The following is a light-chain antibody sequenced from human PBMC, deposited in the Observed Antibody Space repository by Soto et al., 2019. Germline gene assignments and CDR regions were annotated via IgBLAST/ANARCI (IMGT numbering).Light chain of an antibody. V-gene: IGKV3-20*01. CDR3: HQYGSAPWT. CDR1: HSVSSNY. J-gene: IGKJ1*01. Sequence: IVLTQSPCTLSLSPGERGAISCRASHSVSSNYVAWYQQKPGQAPRLLISGASNRATGTPDRFRGSGSGTDFTLTITRLEPEDFAVYYCHQYGSAPWTFGQGTKVDI. CDR2: GAS.